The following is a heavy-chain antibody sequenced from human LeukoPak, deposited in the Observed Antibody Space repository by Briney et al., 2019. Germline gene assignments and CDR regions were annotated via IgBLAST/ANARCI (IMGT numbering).Heavy chain of an antibody. CDR3: AKDVDYIWGSYRYRKGYFDY. CDR2: ISGSGGST. J-gene: IGHJ4*02. Sequence: GGSLRLSCAASGFTFSSYAMSWVRQAPGKGLEWVSAISGSGGSTYYADSVKGRFTISRDNSKNTLYLQMSSLRAEDTAVYYCAKDVDYIWGSYRYRKGYFDYWGQGTLVTVSS. V-gene: IGHV3-23*01. CDR1: GFTFSSYA. D-gene: IGHD3-16*02.